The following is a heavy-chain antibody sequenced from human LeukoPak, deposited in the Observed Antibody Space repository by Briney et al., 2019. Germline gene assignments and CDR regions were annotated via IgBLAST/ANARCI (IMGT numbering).Heavy chain of an antibody. CDR2: INPNSGGT. CDR3: ARDRDGYTGADY. Sequence: ASVKVSFKASGYTFTGYYMHCVRQAPGQGLEWMGWINPNSGGTNYAQKFQGRVTMTRDTSISTAYMELSRLRSDDTAVNYCARDRDGYTGADYWGQGTLVTVSS. D-gene: IGHD5-24*01. CDR1: GYTFTGYY. J-gene: IGHJ4*02. V-gene: IGHV1-2*02.